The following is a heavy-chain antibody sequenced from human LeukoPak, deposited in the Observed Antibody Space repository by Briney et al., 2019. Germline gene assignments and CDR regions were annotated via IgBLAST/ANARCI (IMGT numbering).Heavy chain of an antibody. CDR2: IYYSGST. J-gene: IGHJ4*02. CDR1: GGSINSGAYY. CDR3: ASSSSSGWYDY. Sequence: SETLSLTCTVSGGSINSGAYYWTWIRQPPGKGLEWIGYIYYSGSTNYNPSLKSRVTISVDTSKNQFSLKLNSVTAADTAVYYCASSSSSGWYDYWGQGTLVTVSS. V-gene: IGHV4-61*08. D-gene: IGHD6-19*01.